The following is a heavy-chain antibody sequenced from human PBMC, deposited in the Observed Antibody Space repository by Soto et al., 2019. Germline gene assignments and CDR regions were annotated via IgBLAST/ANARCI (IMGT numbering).Heavy chain of an antibody. D-gene: IGHD1-1*01. CDR2: IKSTKDGGAR. Sequence: EVQVVESGGDLVEPGGSHRLSCVTSGFMFSSAWMSWVRQAPGKGLEWVARIKSTKDGGARDYAAPVNGRFSISRDDSKSTVYLQMNSLRAEDTALYYCVEGWNDFWGQGTLVTVSS. V-gene: IGHV3-15*01. CDR1: GFMFSSAW. J-gene: IGHJ4*02. CDR3: VEGWNDF.